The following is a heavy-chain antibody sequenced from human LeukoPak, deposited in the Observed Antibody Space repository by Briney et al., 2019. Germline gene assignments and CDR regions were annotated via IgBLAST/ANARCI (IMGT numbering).Heavy chain of an antibody. V-gene: IGHV1-2*02. CDR2: INPNSGGT. Sequence: GASVKVSCKASGYTFTGYYMHWVRQAPGQGLEWMGWINPNSGGTNYAQKFQGRVTMTRDTSISTAYMELSRLRSDDAAVYYCARVRRSGGSCYHPWGQGTLVTVSS. CDR3: ARVRRSGGSCYHP. J-gene: IGHJ5*02. CDR1: GYTFTGYY. D-gene: IGHD2-15*01.